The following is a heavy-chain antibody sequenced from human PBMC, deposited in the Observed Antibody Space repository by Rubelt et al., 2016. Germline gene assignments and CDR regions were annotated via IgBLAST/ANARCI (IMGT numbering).Heavy chain of an antibody. CDR1: GYSFTSYW. J-gene: IGHJ4*02. D-gene: IGHD2-2*01. CDR3: ATLGYCRSTSCREFDC. V-gene: IGHV5-10-1*01. Sequence: EVQLVQSGAEVKKPGESLRISCKGSGYSFTSYWISWVRQMPGKGLEWMGRIDPSDSYTNYSPSFQGHVTISADKSISTAYLLGSSLTASDSAMCYCATLGYCRSTSCREFDCWGQGTLVAVSS. CDR2: IDPSDSYT.